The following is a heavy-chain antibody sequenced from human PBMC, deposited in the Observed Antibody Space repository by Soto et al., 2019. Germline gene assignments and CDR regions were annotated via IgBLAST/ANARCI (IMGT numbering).Heavy chain of an antibody. V-gene: IGHV3-64*04. J-gene: IGHJ5*02. CDR2: STYTGDTP. Sequence: VQLVESGGGLVRPGGSLRLSCSASGFAFRDSTMHWVRQAPGRGLEQLGTSTYTGDTPYYADSVKGRFTISRDNSQSTLYLQMNSLGAEDTATYFCAKDSSVTAAGSGGWFDPWGPGTLVIVSS. D-gene: IGHD6-13*01. CDR1: GFAFRDST. CDR3: AKDSSVTAAGSGGWFDP.